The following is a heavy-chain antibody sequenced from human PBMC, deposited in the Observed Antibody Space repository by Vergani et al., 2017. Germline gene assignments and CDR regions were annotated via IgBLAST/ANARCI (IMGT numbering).Heavy chain of an antibody. D-gene: IGHD2-2*01. CDR2: ISGSGGST. CDR1: GFTFSSYA. J-gene: IGHJ3*02. Sequence: EVQLLESGGGLVQPGGSLRLSCAASGFTFSSYAMSWVRQAPGKGLEWVSAISGSGGSTYYADSVKGRFTISRDNSKNTLYLQMNSLRAEDTAVYYCAKEYNLPVVVVPAAKNDDAFDIWGQGTMVTVSS. CDR3: AKEYNLPVVVVPAAKNDDAFDI. V-gene: IGHV3-23*01.